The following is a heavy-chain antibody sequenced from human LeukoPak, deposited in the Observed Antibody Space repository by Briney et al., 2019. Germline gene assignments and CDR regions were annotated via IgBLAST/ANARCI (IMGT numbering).Heavy chain of an antibody. Sequence: GGSLRLSCAASGFTFSSYEVNWVRQAPGKGLEWVSYISSSGSTIYYADSVKGRFTISRDNSKNTLYLQMGSLRAEDMAVYYCARGGYSYDREDYYYYYMDVWGKGTTVTISS. CDR1: GFTFSSYE. V-gene: IGHV3-48*03. CDR2: ISSSGSTI. CDR3: ARGGYSYDREDYYYYYMDV. J-gene: IGHJ6*03. D-gene: IGHD5-18*01.